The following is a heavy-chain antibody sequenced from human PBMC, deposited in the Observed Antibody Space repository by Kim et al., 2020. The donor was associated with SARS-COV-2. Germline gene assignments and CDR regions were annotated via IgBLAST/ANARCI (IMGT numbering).Heavy chain of an antibody. CDR2: ISGSGGST. CDR3: AKVSNVDTAMVRNYYYGMDV. Sequence: GGSLRLSCAASGFTFSSYAMSWVRQAPGKGLEWVSAISGSGGSTYYADSVKGRFTISRDNSKNTLYLQMNSLRAEDTAVYYCAKVSNVDTAMVRNYYYGMDVWGQGTTVTVSS. D-gene: IGHD5-18*01. CDR1: GFTFSSYA. J-gene: IGHJ6*02. V-gene: IGHV3-23*01.